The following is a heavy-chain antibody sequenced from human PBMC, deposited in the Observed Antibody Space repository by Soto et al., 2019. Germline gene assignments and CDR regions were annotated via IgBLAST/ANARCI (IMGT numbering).Heavy chain of an antibody. V-gene: IGHV3-30*03. Sequence: PGGSLRLSCAASGFTFSSYGMHWVRQAPGKGLEWVAVISYDGSNKYYADYVKGRFTISRDNSKNTLYLQMGSLRAEDMAVYYCARVREYCSGGSCSGYYYYGMDVGGQGTTVTVSS. CDR1: GFTFSSYG. CDR2: ISYDGSNK. CDR3: ARVREYCSGGSCSGYYYYGMDV. J-gene: IGHJ6*02. D-gene: IGHD2-15*01.